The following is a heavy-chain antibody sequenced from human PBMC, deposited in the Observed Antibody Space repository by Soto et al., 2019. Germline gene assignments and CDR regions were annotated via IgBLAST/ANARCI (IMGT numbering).Heavy chain of an antibody. J-gene: IGHJ3*02. Sequence: PSETLSLTCTVSGGSISSYYWSWIRQPPGKGLEWIGYIYYSGSTNYNPSLKSRVTISVDTSKNQFSLKLSSVTAADTAVYYCARVLRDGYNPGAFDIWGQGTMVTVSS. CDR1: GGSISSYY. CDR2: IYYSGST. D-gene: IGHD5-12*01. V-gene: IGHV4-59*01. CDR3: ARVLRDGYNPGAFDI.